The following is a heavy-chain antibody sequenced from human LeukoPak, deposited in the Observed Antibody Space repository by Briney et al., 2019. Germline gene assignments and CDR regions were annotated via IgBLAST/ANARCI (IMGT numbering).Heavy chain of an antibody. CDR3: ARDEYSSSTEFFDY. V-gene: IGHV4-39*07. CDR2: IYYSGST. D-gene: IGHD6-6*01. CDR1: GGSISSSGYY. J-gene: IGHJ4*02. Sequence: SETLSLTCTVSGGSISSSGYYWGWIRQPPGKGLEWIGSIYYSGSTYYNPSLKSRVTISVDTSKNQFSLKLSSVTAADTAVYYCARDEYSSSTEFFDYWGQGTLVTVSS.